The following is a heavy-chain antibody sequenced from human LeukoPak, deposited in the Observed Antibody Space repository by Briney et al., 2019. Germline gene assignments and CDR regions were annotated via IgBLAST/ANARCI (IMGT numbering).Heavy chain of an antibody. V-gene: IGHV3-23*01. CDR1: GFTFSSYA. J-gene: IGHJ4*02. CDR3: AKDPSYYGSGSLVYFDY. D-gene: IGHD3-10*01. CDR2: ISGSGGST. Sequence: GGSLRLSCAASGFTFSSYAMSWVRQAPGKGLEWVSAISGSGGSTYYADSVKGRFTISRDNSKNTLSLQMNSLRAEDTAVYHCAKDPSYYGSGSLVYFDYWGQGTLVTVSS.